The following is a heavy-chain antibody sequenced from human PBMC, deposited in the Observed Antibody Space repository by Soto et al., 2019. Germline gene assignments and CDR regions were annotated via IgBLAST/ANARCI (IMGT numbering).Heavy chain of an antibody. CDR2: IIPIIGII. V-gene: IGHV1-69*02. CDR3: ARGGQWDFLSDY. CDR1: GGTFSTYT. D-gene: IGHD1-26*01. Sequence: GASVKVSCKASGGTFSTYTITWVRQAPGQGLEWMGRIIPIIGIINYAQKFQGRVTISADKFTGTAYMELRSLRSDDTAVYFCARGGQWDFLSDYWGQGTLVTVSS. J-gene: IGHJ4*02.